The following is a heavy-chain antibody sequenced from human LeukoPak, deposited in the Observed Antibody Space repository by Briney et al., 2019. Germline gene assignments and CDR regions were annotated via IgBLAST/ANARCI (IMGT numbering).Heavy chain of an antibody. D-gene: IGHD6-19*01. Sequence: SETLSLTCTVFGDAISGYYWSWIRQSPGQGLEWIGYVYYSGSTNYNPSLSSRVTISIDTSKNQFSLNLTSVTAADTALYYCASGWIRYNYFDTWGQGALVTVSS. CDR1: GDAISGYY. CDR3: ASGWIRYNYFDT. J-gene: IGHJ4*02. V-gene: IGHV4-59*01. CDR2: VYYSGST.